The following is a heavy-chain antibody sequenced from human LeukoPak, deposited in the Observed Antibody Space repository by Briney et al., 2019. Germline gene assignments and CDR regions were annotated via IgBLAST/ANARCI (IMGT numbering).Heavy chain of an antibody. CDR2: IWYDGSNK. V-gene: IGHV3-33*01. Sequence: GGSLRLSCAAPGFTFSSYGMHWVRQAPGKGLEWVAVIWYDGSNKYYADSVKGRFTISRDNSKNTLYLQMNSLRAEDTAVYYCARATTDIYSSSWDLFDYWGQGTLVTVSS. CDR1: GFTFSSYG. D-gene: IGHD6-13*01. CDR3: ARATTDIYSSSWDLFDY. J-gene: IGHJ4*02.